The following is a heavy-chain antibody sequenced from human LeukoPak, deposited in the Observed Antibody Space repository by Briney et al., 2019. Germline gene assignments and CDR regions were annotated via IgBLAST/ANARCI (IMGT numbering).Heavy chain of an antibody. CDR3: ARADSNWDGMDV. CDR1: GGSISSGGYS. CDR2: IYHSGST. Sequence: KASETLSLTCAVSGGSISSGGYSWSWIRQPPGKGLEWIGYIYHSGSTYYNPSLKSRVTISVDRSKNQFSLKLSSVTAADTAVYYCARADSNWDGMDVWGQGTTVTVSS. V-gene: IGHV4-30-2*01. D-gene: IGHD4-4*01. J-gene: IGHJ6*02.